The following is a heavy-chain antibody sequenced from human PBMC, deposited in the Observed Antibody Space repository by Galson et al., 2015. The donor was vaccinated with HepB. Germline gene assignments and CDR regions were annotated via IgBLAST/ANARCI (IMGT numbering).Heavy chain of an antibody. Sequence: SLRLSCAASGFTFSTYAMSWVRQAPGKGLEWVSAISGSGGSTYYADSVEGRFTISRDNSKNTLYLQMNSLRAEDTAVYYCARTPQLLYVNWFDPWGQGTLVTVSS. D-gene: IGHD2-2*02. V-gene: IGHV3-23*01. CDR2: ISGSGGST. J-gene: IGHJ5*02. CDR3: ARTPQLLYVNWFDP. CDR1: GFTFSTYA.